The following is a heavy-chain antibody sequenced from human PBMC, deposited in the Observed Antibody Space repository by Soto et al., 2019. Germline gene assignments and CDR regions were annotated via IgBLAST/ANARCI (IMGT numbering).Heavy chain of an antibody. CDR1: GFTFSSYA. CDR3: AQDQLGTVADAFDI. V-gene: IGHV3-23*01. D-gene: IGHD6-19*01. J-gene: IGHJ3*02. Sequence: EVQLLESGGGLLQPGGSLRLSCAASGFTFSSYAMSWVRQAPGKGLEWVSSISSSGGNPYPADSVKGRFTISRDNSKSPLYLQMYSLRAEDTAIYYGAQDQLGTVADAFDIWGQGTMVTVSS. CDR2: ISSSGGNP.